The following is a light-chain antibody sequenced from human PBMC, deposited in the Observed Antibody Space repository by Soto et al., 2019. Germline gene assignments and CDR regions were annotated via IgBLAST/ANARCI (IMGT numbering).Light chain of an antibody. V-gene: IGLV1-44*01. J-gene: IGLJ3*02. CDR1: SSNIGSNT. CDR2: SNN. CDR3: AAWDDSLNGPYWV. Sequence: QSVLTQPPSASGTPGQRVTISCSGSSSNIGSNTVNWYQQLPGTAPKLLIYSNNQRPSGVPDRFSGSKSGTSASLAISGLHSEDEADYYCAAWDDSLNGPYWVFGGGTQLTVL.